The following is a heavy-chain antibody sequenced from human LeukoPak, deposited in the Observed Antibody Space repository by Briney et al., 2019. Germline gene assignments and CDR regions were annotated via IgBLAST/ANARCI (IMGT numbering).Heavy chain of an antibody. CDR3: ARPRACSTSCYRDAFDI. J-gene: IGHJ3*02. CDR1: GGSISSSSYY. CDR2: IYYSGST. D-gene: IGHD2-2*01. V-gene: IGHV4-39*01. Sequence: SETLSLTCTVPGGSISSSSYYWGWIRQPPGKGLEWIGSIYYSGSTYYNPSLKSRVTISVDTSKNQFSLKLSSVTAADTAVYYCARPRACSTSCYRDAFDIWGQGTMVTVSS.